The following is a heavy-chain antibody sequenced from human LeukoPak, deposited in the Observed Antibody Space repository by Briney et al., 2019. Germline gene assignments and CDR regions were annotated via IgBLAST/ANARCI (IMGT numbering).Heavy chain of an antibody. Sequence: TFDDYGMHWVRQAPGKGLEWIGYIYHSGSTYYNPSLKSRVTISVDRSKNQFSLKLSSVTAADTAVYYCARGSRIAAAGTHFDYWGQGTLVTVSS. CDR2: IYHSGST. V-gene: IGHV4-30-2*01. CDR1: TFDDYG. CDR3: ARGSRIAAAGTHFDY. J-gene: IGHJ4*02. D-gene: IGHD6-13*01.